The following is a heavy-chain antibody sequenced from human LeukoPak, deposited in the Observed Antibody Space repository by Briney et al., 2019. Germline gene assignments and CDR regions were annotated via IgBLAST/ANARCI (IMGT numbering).Heavy chain of an antibody. V-gene: IGHV1-2*02. J-gene: IGHJ5*02. CDR1: GYSFYDFY. Sequence: GASVKVSCKPSGYSFYDFYIHWVRQAPGQGLEWMGWIDPNSGGRNYAQKLQGRVTMTRDTSTSTAYMVLSSLTSDDTAVYYCARGGCSGGSCYSSWFDPWGQGTLVSVSS. D-gene: IGHD2-15*01. CDR3: ARGGCSGGSCYSSWFDP. CDR2: IDPNSGGR.